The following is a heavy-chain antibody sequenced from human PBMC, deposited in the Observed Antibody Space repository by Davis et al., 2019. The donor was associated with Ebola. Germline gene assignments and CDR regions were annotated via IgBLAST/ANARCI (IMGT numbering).Heavy chain of an antibody. V-gene: IGHV4-39*07. CDR3: ARGYDFWSGYHYYYYGMDV. J-gene: IGHJ6*02. CDR2: FSYG. CDR1: GASISSRSYY. Sequence: SETLSLTCTVSGASISSRSYYWGWIRQPPGKGLEWVGSFSYGDNTISVDTSRNQFSLKLSSVTAADTAVYYCARGYDFWSGYHYYYYGMDVWGQGTTVTVSS. D-gene: IGHD3-3*01.